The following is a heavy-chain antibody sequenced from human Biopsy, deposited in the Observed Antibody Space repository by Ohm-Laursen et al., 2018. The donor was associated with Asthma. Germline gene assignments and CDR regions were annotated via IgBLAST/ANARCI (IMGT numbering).Heavy chain of an antibody. V-gene: IGHV4-39*01. CDR2: MYHSGSP. CDR3: VRHQYSSSWSTFDY. D-gene: IGHD3-22*01. J-gene: IGHJ4*02. Sequence: SDTLSLTCTVSGGSIPSSSYYWGWIRQPPGKGMEWIGSMYHSGSPYYHPSLKSRATISVDTSKNQLSLKMSSVTAADTAVYSCVRHQYSSSWSTFDYWGQGALVTVSS. CDR1: GGSIPSSSYY.